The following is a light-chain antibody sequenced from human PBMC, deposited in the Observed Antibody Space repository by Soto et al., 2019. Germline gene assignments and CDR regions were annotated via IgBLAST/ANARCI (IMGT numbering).Light chain of an antibody. J-gene: IGLJ3*02. CDR1: SGHSSYA. Sequence: QSVLTQSPSASASLGASVKLTCTLSSGHSSYAIAWHQQQPEKGPRYLMTLNSDGSHSKGDGIPDRFSGSSSGAERYLTISSLQSEDEADYYCQTWGTGIRVFGGGTQLTVL. CDR3: QTWGTGIRV. V-gene: IGLV4-69*01. CDR2: LNSDGSH.